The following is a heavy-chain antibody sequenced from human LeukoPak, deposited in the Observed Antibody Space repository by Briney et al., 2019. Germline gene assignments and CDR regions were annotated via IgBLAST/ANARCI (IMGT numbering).Heavy chain of an antibody. D-gene: IGHD3-10*01. Sequence: GGSLRLSCAASGFTFSSYAVNWVRQAPGKGLEWVSGISGSGGSTYYADSVKGRFTISRDNSKNTLYVQMNSLRAEDTAVYYCATEVPGSYYFDYWGQGTLATVST. J-gene: IGHJ4*02. CDR1: GFTFSSYA. V-gene: IGHV3-23*01. CDR2: ISGSGGST. CDR3: ATEVPGSYYFDY.